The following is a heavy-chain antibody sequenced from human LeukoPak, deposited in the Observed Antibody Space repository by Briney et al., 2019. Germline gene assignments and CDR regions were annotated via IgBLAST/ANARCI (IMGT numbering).Heavy chain of an antibody. CDR3: ARQLYGSQIITAL. Sequence: GGSLRLSCAASGFTFSSYAMHWVRQAPGKGLEWVAVISYDGSNKYYADSVKGRFTISRDNSKNTLYLQMVSLRAEDTAVYYCARQLYGSQIITALWGQGTLVTVSS. CDR2: ISYDGSNK. CDR1: GFTFSSYA. V-gene: IGHV3-30*14. D-gene: IGHD4-17*01. J-gene: IGHJ4*02.